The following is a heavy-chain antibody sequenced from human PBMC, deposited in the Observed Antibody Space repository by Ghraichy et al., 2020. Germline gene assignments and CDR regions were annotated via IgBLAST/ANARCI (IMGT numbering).Heavy chain of an antibody. D-gene: IGHD2-15*01. CDR3: VIVVVGAFDY. V-gene: IGHV3-48*03. CDR1: GFTFSSYA. J-gene: IGHJ4*02. Sequence: GGSLRLSCAASGFTFSSYAMNWVRQAPGKGLEWVSYISSSGSTIYYADSVKGRFTISRDNAKNSLYLQMNSLRAEDTAVYYCVIVVVGAFDYWGQGTLVTVSS. CDR2: ISSSGSTI.